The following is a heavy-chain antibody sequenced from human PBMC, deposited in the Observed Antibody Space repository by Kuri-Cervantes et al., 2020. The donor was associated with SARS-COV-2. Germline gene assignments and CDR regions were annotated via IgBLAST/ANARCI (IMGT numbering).Heavy chain of an antibody. J-gene: IGHJ6*03. CDR2: IYYSGST. V-gene: IGHV4-39*02. CDR3: ARDRGVEWYYMDV. D-gene: IGHD3-10*01. Sequence: SETLSLTCTVSGGSISSSSYYWGWIRQPPGKGLEWIGSIYYSGSTYYNPSLKSRVTISVDTSKNQFSLKLSSVTAADTAVYYCARDRGVEWYYMDVWGKGTTVTVSS. CDR1: GGSISSSSYY.